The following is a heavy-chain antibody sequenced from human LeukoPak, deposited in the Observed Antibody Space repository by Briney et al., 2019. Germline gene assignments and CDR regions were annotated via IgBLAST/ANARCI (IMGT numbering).Heavy chain of an antibody. CDR2: IYHSGST. J-gene: IGHJ4*02. Sequence: PSETLSLTCAVYGGSFSGYYWSWIRQPPGKGLEWIGEIYHSGSTNYNPSLKSRVTISVDKSKNQFSLKLSSVTAADTAVYYCARAPPPGESGSYPAPFYDYWGQGTLVTVSS. V-gene: IGHV4-34*01. D-gene: IGHD3-10*01. CDR3: ARAPPPGESGSYPAPFYDY. CDR1: GGSFSGYY.